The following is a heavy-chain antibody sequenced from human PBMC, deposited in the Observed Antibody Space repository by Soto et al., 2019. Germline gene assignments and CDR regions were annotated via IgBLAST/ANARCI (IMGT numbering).Heavy chain of an antibody. Sequence: SETLSLTCTVSGDSISSYYWSWIRQPPGKGLEWIGYIHYSGSTTYNPSLKSRVTLSLDTSKNQFSLKLNSVTAADTAVYYCARAGIRRDYFDYWGQGALVTVSS. CDR3: ARAGIRRDYFDY. CDR2: IHYSGST. CDR1: GDSISSYY. J-gene: IGHJ4*02. V-gene: IGHV4-59*01.